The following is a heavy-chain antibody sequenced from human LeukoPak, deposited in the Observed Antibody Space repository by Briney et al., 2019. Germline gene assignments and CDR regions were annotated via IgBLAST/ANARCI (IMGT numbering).Heavy chain of an antibody. J-gene: IGHJ5*02. D-gene: IGHD4-17*01. CDR2: IYYSGST. V-gene: IGHV4-39*07. Sequence: PSETLSLTCTVSGGSISSSSYYWGWVRQPPGKGLEWIGTIYYSGSTYYNPSLQSRVTISVDTSKNQFSLNLISVTAADTAVYYCARSPQGTATTANWLDPWGQGTLVTVSS. CDR1: GGSISSSSYY. CDR3: ARSPQGTATTANWLDP.